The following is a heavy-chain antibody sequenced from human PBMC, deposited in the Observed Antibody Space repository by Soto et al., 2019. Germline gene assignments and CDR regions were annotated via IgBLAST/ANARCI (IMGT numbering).Heavy chain of an antibody. D-gene: IGHD3-22*01. CDR2: ITAFLGTT. J-gene: IGHJ4*01. CDR3: ATTHFYETDGVFDYFDY. Sequence: GASVKVSCKASGGTLRRNTLCWVRQAQGQGLEWMGGITAFLGTTNYAQKFQGRVTITADESTATAYLELSSLRSEDTAVYYCATTHFYETDGVFDYFDYWGQGTLVTVSS. CDR1: GGTLRRNT. V-gene: IGHV1-69*13.